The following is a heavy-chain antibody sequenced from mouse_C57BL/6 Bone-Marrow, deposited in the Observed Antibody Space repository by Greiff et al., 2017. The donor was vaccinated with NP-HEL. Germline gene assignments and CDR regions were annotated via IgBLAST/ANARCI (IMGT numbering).Heavy chain of an antibody. CDR3: ARWGSYDYDGEGWFAY. J-gene: IGHJ3*01. D-gene: IGHD2-4*01. CDR2: INPNNGGT. V-gene: IGHV1-18*01. CDR1: GYTFTDYN. Sequence: DVQLQESGPELVKPGASVKIPCKASGYTFTDYNMDWVKQSHGKSLEWIGDINPNNGGTIYNQKFKGKATLTVDKSSSTAYMELRSLTSEYTAVYYCARWGSYDYDGEGWFAYWGQGTLVTVSA.